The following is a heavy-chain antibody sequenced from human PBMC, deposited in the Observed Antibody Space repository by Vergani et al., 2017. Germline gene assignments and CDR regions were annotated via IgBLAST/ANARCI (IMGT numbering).Heavy chain of an antibody. V-gene: IGHV3-7*03. CDR2: IKQDGSEK. Sequence: VQLVESGGGVVQPGRSLRLSCAASGFTFSSYGMHWVRPAPGKGLEWVANIKQDGSEKYYVDSVKGRFTISRDNAKNSLYLQMNSLRAEDTAVYYCARDSQGYYSNYYFDSWGQGTLVTVSS. J-gene: IGHJ4*02. CDR3: ARDSQGYYSNYYFDS. CDR1: GFTFSSYG. D-gene: IGHD4-11*01.